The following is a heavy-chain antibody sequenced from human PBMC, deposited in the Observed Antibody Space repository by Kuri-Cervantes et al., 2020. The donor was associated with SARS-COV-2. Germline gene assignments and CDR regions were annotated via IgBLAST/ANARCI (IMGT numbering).Heavy chain of an antibody. D-gene: IGHD2-2*01. V-gene: IGHV4-30-4*08. Sequence: SETLSLTCTVSGGSISSGDYYWSWIRQPPGKGLEWIGYIYYSGSTYYNPSLKSRVTISVDTSKNQFSLKLSSVTAADTAVYYCARDLSDSSTPPHDPWGQGTLVTVSS. CDR2: IYYSGST. CDR3: ARDLSDSSTPPHDP. J-gene: IGHJ5*02. CDR1: GGSISSGDYY.